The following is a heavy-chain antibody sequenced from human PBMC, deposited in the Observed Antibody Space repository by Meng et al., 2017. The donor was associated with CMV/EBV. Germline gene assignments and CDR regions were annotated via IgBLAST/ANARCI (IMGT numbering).Heavy chain of an antibody. Sequence: SVKVSCKASGGTFSSYAISWVRQAPGQGLEWMGGIIPILGIANYAQKFQGRVTITADKSTSTAYMELSSLRSEDTAVYYCAKDKSHSVYYYYGMDVWGQGTTVTVSS. CDR3: AKDKSHSVYYYYGMDV. CDR2: IIPILGIA. V-gene: IGHV1-69*10. D-gene: IGHD3-10*01. CDR1: GGTFSSYA. J-gene: IGHJ6*02.